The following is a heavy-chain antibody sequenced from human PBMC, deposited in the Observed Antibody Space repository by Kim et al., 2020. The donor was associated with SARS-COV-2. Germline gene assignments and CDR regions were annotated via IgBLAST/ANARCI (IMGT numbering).Heavy chain of an antibody. CDR3: ARVVSYDYVWGSYRYLHP. Sequence: SETLSLTCAVYGGSFSGYYWSWIRQPPGKGLEWIGEINHSGSTNYNPSLKSRVTISVDTSKNQFSLKLSSVTAADTAVYYCARVVSYDYVWGSYRYLHPWGQGTLVTVSS. J-gene: IGHJ5*02. V-gene: IGHV4-34*01. CDR2: INHSGST. CDR1: GGSFSGYY. D-gene: IGHD3-16*02.